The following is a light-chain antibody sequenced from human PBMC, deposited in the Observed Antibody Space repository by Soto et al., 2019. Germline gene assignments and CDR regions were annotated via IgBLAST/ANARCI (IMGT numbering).Light chain of an antibody. V-gene: IGKV1-5*01. J-gene: IGKJ1*01. CDR2: DAS. CDR1: QSISSW. Sequence: DIQMTQSPSPLSASVGDRVTITCRASQSISSWLAWYQQKPGKAPKLLIYDASSLESGVPSRFSGSGSETEFTLTISSLQPDDFETYYCQQYNSYPWTFGQGTKVEIK. CDR3: QQYNSYPWT.